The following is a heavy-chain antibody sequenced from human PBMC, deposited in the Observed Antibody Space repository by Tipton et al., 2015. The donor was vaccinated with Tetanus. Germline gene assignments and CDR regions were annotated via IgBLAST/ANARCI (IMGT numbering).Heavy chain of an antibody. CDR1: GFTFSNYG. J-gene: IGHJ4*02. Sequence: GSLRLYCAASGFTFSNYGMSWVRQAPEKGLEWVATISGDAGNTHYADSVKDRLTISRDNSRDTLYLQMNSLRAEDTAVYYCAKDVPPARGGNMFDYWGQGTLVTVTS. CDR3: AKDVPPARGGNMFDY. V-gene: IGHV3-23*01. D-gene: IGHD3-16*01. CDR2: ISGDAGNT.